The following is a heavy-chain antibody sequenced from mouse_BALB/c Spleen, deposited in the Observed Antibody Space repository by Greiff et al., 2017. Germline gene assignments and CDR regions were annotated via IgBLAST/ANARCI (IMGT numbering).Heavy chain of an antibody. CDR2: IYPGNVNT. Sequence: LQESGPELVKPGASVRISCKASGYTFTSYYIHWVKQRPRQGLEWIGWIYPGNVNTKYNEKFKGKATLTADKSSSTAYMQLSSLTSEDSAVYFCARGGYGNYLDYWGQGTTLTVSS. J-gene: IGHJ2*01. CDR1: GYTFTSYY. CDR3: ARGGYGNYLDY. D-gene: IGHD2-1*01. V-gene: IGHV1S56*01.